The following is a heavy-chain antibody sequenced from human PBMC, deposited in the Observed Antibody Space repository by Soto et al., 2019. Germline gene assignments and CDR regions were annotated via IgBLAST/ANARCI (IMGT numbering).Heavy chain of an antibody. V-gene: IGHV4-39*01. CDR3: ARHTRNQSDP. J-gene: IGHJ5*02. Sequence: PSETLSLTCTVSGDSMTSSSYYWGWIRQPPGKGLEWLGNIYYSERTSYNSGSTYYSPSLKSRVTISGDTSKSPFSLKLSSVTAAGTAVYYCARHTRNQSDPWGQGTLVTVSS. CDR2: IYYSERTSYNSGST. CDR1: GDSMTSSSYY. D-gene: IGHD2-2*01.